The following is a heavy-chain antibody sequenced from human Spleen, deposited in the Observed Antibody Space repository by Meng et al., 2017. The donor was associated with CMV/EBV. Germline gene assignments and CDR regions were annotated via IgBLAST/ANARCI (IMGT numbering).Heavy chain of an antibody. CDR1: GYSFTNYW. CDR3: ARVMATKNYYFDY. J-gene: IGHJ4*02. D-gene: IGHD5-12*01. V-gene: IGHV5-51*01. CDR2: IYPGDSDT. Sequence: GESLKISCKGSGYSFTNYWISWVRQMPGKGLEWMGIIYPGDSDTRYSPSFQGQVTISADKSISTAYLQWSSLKASDTAMYYCARVMATKNYYFDYWGQGTLVTVSS.